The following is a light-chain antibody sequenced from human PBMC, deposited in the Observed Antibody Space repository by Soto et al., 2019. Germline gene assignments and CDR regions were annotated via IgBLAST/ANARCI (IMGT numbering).Light chain of an antibody. CDR3: QQYNSYLWT. CDR2: AAS. Sequence: DIQMTHSPSSLSAALEXXXXXXXRASQSISNHLNWYQQKPGKAPKLLIFAASSLQSGVPSRFSGSGSGTEFTLTISSLQPDDFATYYCQQYNSYLWTFGQGTKV. J-gene: IGKJ1*01. CDR1: QSISNH. V-gene: IGKV1-16*01.